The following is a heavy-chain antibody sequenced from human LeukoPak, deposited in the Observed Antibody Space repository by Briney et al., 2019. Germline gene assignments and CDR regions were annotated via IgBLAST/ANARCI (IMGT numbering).Heavy chain of an antibody. CDR2: IRYDGSNK. Sequence: PGGSLRLSCAASGFTFSSYGMHWVRQAPGKGLEWVAFIRYDGSNKYYEDSVKGRFTISRDNSKNTLYLQMNSLRAEDTAVYYCAKALHEGRGAYPIYYFDYWGQGTLVTVSS. V-gene: IGHV3-30*02. J-gene: IGHJ4*02. D-gene: IGHD3-10*01. CDR1: GFTFSSYG. CDR3: AKALHEGRGAYPIYYFDY.